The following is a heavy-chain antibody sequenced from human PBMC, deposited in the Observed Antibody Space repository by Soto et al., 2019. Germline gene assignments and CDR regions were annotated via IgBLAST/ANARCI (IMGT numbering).Heavy chain of an antibody. CDR3: ARETASGTTNLDY. Sequence: GSLRLSCAASGFTFSSYSMNWVRQAPGKGLEWVSSITSSSAFLYYADSLKGRFTISRDNARNSLYLQMHSLRAEDTAVYYCARETASGTTNLDYWGQGTLVTVS. D-gene: IGHD1-7*01. CDR1: GFTFSSYS. V-gene: IGHV3-21*01. J-gene: IGHJ4*02. CDR2: ITSSSAFL.